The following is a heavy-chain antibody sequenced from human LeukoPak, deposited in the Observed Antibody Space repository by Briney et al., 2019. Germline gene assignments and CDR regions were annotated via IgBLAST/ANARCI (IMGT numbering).Heavy chain of an antibody. CDR3: ATRSGGSCYSGLCAFDI. V-gene: IGHV3-23*01. CDR1: GFTFSSYA. CDR2: ISGSGGST. D-gene: IGHD2-15*01. J-gene: IGHJ3*02. Sequence: GGSLRLSCAASGFTFSSYAMSWVRQAPGKGLEWVSAISGSGGSTYYADSVKGRFTISRDNSKNTLYLQMNGLRAEDTAVYYCATRSGGSCYSGLCAFDIWGQGTMVTVSS.